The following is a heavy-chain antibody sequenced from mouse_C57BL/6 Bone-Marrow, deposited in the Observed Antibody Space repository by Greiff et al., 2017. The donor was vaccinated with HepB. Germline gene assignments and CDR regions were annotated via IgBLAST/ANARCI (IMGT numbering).Heavy chain of an antibody. J-gene: IGHJ4*01. Sequence: QVQLKQPGAELVKPGASVKLSCKASGYTFTSYWMQWVKQRPGQGLEWIGEIDPSDSYTNYNQKFKGKATLTVDTSSSTAYMQLSSLTSEDSAVYYCARRGLFLDYWGQGTSVTVSS. D-gene: IGHD3-1*01. CDR1: GYTFTSYW. CDR3: ARRGLFLDY. CDR2: IDPSDSYT. V-gene: IGHV1-50*01.